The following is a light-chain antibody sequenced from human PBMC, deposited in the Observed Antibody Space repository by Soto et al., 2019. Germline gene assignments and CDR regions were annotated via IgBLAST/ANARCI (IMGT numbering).Light chain of an antibody. CDR2: GAS. CDR3: QQYGSSPRALT. CDR1: QIVSSSY. V-gene: IGKV3-20*01. J-gene: IGKJ4*01. Sequence: EIVLTQSPGTLSLSPGERATLSCRASQIVSSSYLAWYQQKPGQAPRLLIYGASSRATGIPDRFSGSGSGTDFTLTISRLESEDFAVYYCQQYGSSPRALTFGGGTKVDIK.